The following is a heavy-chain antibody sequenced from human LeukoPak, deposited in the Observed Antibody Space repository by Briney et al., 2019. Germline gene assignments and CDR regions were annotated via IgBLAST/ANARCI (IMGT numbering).Heavy chain of an antibody. J-gene: IGHJ4*02. CDR1: GFTVSSNY. CDR3: ARVPRTFWVGIDY. CDR2: IYSGGST. Sequence: GGSLRLSCAASGFTVSSNYMSWVRQAPGKGLEWVSVIYSGGSTYYADSVKGRFTISRDNSKNTLYLQMNSLRAEDTAVYYCARVPRTFWVGIDYWGQGTLVTLPS. V-gene: IGHV3-53*01. D-gene: IGHD1-26*01.